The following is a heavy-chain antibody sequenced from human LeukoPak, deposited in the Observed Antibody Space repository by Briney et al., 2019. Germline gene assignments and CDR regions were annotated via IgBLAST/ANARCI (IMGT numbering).Heavy chain of an antibody. CDR2: IYAGGSA. CDR3: AKEGESSGHFDY. CDR1: GFTVTRTY. J-gene: IGHJ4*02. V-gene: IGHV3-53*05. Sequence: GSLRLSCAAFGFTVTRTYMHWVRQAPGKGLEWVSVIYAGGSAYYADSVKGRFTFSGDNSKNTLYLQMNSLRAEDTAVYYCAKEGESSGHFDYWGQGTLVTVSS. D-gene: IGHD6-19*01.